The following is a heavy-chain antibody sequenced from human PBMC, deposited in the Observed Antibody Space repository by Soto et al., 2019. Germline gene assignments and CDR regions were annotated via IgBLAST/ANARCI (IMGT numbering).Heavy chain of an antibody. CDR2: ISYDGRNK. J-gene: IGHJ4*02. D-gene: IGHD3-3*01. Sequence: QVPLVEAGGGVVQPGRSLRLSCAASGFSFSSYAMHWVRQAPGKGLEWVAVISYDGRNKYYEDSVKGRFTISRDNSKNTLYLKMNSLRAEDTGVYYCAREIERLLGYWGQGTLVTVSS. V-gene: IGHV3-30*04. CDR3: AREIERLLGY. CDR1: GFSFSSYA.